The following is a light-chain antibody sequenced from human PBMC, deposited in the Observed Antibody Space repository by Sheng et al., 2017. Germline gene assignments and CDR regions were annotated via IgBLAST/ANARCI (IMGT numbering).Light chain of an antibody. V-gene: IGKV3-20*01. Sequence: EIVLTQSPGTPSLSPGETATLSCRASQSVSSSFLAWHQQKPGQAPRLLIYGASTRATGIPARFSGVVVDESSTLTTQQPASPEDFAVYYCQQYGSSPPWTFGQGTKVEI. J-gene: IGKJ1*01. CDR3: QQYGSSPPWT. CDR2: GAS. CDR1: QSVSSSF.